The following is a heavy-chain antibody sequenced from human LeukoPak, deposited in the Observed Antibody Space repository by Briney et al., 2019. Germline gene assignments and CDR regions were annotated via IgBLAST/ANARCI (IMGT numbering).Heavy chain of an antibody. CDR2: INHGGST. CDR3: ARDGRGSDY. CDR1: GDSISSGGYY. J-gene: IGHJ4*02. Sequence: SQTLSLTCTVSGDSISSGGYYWNWIRQPPGKGLEWIGEINHGGSTNHNPSLKSRVTISVDTSKNQFSLKLSSVTAADTAIYYCARDGRGSDYWGQGTLVTVSS. D-gene: IGHD1-14*01. V-gene: IGHV4-30-2*01.